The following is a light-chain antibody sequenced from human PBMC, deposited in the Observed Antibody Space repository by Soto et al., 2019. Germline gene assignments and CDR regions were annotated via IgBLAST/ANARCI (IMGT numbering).Light chain of an antibody. V-gene: IGKV3-20*01. CDR1: QSVSSSY. CDR2: GAS. CDR3: QQYGT. Sequence: EIVLTQSPGTLSLSPGERATLSCRASQSVSSSYLAWYQQKPGQAPRLLIYGASRRATGIPDRFSGSGSGSDFTLTISRLEPEDFAVYYCQQYGTLGQGTKVDIK. J-gene: IGKJ1*01.